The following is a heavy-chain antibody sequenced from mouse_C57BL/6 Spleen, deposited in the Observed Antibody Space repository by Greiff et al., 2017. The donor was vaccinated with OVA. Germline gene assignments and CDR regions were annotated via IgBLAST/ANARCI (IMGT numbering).Heavy chain of an antibody. D-gene: IGHD2-5*01. CDR2: IYPGSGST. CDR1: GYTFTSYW. CDR3: ATAYYSNYKVAY. J-gene: IGHJ3*01. V-gene: IGHV1-55*01. Sequence: QVQLQQPGAELVKPGASVKMSCKASGYTFTSYWITWVKQRPGQGLEWIGDIYPGSGSTNYNEKFKSKATLTVDTSSSTAYMQLSSLTSEDSAVYYCATAYYSNYKVAYWGQGTLVTVSA.